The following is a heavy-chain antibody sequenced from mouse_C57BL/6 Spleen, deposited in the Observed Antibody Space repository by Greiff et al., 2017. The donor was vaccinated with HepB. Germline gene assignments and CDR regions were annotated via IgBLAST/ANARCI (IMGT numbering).Heavy chain of an antibody. CDR3: ARDGASSNYGGYYAMDY. CDR1: GYTFTSYW. Sequence: VQLQQPGAELVRPGSSVKLSCKASGYTFTSYWMHWVKQRPIQGLEWIGNIDPSDSETHYNQKFKDKATLTVDKSSSTAYMQLSSLTSEDSAVYYCARDGASSNYGGYYAMDYWGQGTSVTVSS. CDR2: IDPSDSET. J-gene: IGHJ4*01. V-gene: IGHV1-52*01. D-gene: IGHD2-5*01.